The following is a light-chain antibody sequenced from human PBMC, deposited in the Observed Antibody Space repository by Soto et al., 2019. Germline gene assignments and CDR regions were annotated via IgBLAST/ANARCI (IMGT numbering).Light chain of an antibody. CDR1: SSDVGAYNY. J-gene: IGLJ1*01. CDR3: CSFTSITTYI. V-gene: IGLV2-14*01. Sequence: TQSASVPGALGQSMTISCTGTSSDVGAYNYVSWYQQQPGEAPKLMISEVSNRPSGVSNRFSGSKYGNTASLIISGLQAEDEADYYCCSFTSITTYIFGTGTKVTV. CDR2: EVS.